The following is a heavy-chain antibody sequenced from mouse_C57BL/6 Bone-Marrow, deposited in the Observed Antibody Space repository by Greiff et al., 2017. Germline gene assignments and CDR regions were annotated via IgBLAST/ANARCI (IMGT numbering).Heavy chain of an antibody. Sequence: VQLQQSGAELVKPGASVKMSCKASGYTFTTYPIEWMKQNHGKSLEWIGNFHPYNDDTKYNEKFKGKATLNVEKSSSTVYLELSRLTSDDSAVYSCARGGNYGGYYFDYWGQGTTLTVSS. CDR3: ARGGNYGGYYFDY. CDR2: FHPYNDDT. V-gene: IGHV1-47*01. J-gene: IGHJ2*01. CDR1: GYTFTTYP. D-gene: IGHD2-1*01.